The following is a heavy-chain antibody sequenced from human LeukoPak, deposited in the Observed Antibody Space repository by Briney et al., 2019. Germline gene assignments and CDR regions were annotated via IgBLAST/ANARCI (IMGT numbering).Heavy chain of an antibody. CDR3: AKGSSIRVGYFDY. CDR1: GFTFSSYA. V-gene: IGHV3-23*01. CDR2: ISGSGGST. D-gene: IGHD4-17*01. J-gene: IGHJ4*02. Sequence: PGGSPRLSCAASGFTFSSYAMSWVRQAPGKGLEWVSAISGSGGSTYYADSVKGRFTISRDNSKNTLYLQMNSLRAEDTAVYYCAKGSSIRVGYFDYWGQGTLVTVSS.